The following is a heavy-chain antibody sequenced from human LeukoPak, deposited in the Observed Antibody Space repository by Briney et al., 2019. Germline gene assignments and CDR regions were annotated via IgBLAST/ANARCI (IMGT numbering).Heavy chain of an antibody. D-gene: IGHD3-22*01. Sequence: GASVKVSCKASGYTFTSYGINWVRQAPEQGLEWMGWISAYNGNTNYAQILQGRVTMTIDTSTNTAYMELRSLGSDDTAVYYCARGLTDSSGYYPYYYYGMDVWGQGTTVTVSS. J-gene: IGHJ6*02. V-gene: IGHV1-18*01. CDR1: GYTFTSYG. CDR2: ISAYNGNT. CDR3: ARGLTDSSGYYPYYYYGMDV.